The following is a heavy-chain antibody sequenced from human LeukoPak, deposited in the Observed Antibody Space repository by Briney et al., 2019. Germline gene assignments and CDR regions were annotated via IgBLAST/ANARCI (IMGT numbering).Heavy chain of an antibody. CDR3: ARDLTDDFWSGYHFDY. J-gene: IGHJ4*02. Sequence: GGSLRLSCAASGFTFSSYAMSWVRPAPGKGVEWVSAISGSGGSTYYADSVKGRFTISRDNSKNTLYLQMNSLRAEDTAVYYCARDLTDDFWSGYHFDYWGQGTLVTVSS. V-gene: IGHV3-23*01. CDR2: ISGSGGST. CDR1: GFTFSSYA. D-gene: IGHD3-3*01.